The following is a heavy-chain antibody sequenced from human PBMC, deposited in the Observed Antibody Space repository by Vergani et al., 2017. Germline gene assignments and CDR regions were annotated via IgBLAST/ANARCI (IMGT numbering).Heavy chain of an antibody. D-gene: IGHD2-2*01. CDR1: EHSFSVFY. Sequence: QVQLVQSGAEVKKPGASVKVSCKVSEHSFSVFYIHWVREAPGQGLEWMGWINPDNGGSNYAQKFQDRITMTRDTSITTAYMELSRLRSDDTAVYYCAIMGHCITSNCYDHPSWGQGTLVTVSS. V-gene: IGHV1-2*02. CDR2: INPDNGGS. CDR3: AIMGHCITSNCYDHPS. J-gene: IGHJ5*02.